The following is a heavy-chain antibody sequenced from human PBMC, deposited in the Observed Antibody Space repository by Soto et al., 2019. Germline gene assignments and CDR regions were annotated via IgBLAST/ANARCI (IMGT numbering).Heavy chain of an antibody. CDR1: GGSISSSSYY. CDR2: IYYSGST. Sequence: QLQLQESGPGLVKPSETLSLTCTVSGGSISSSSYYWGWIRQPPGKGLEWIGSIYYSGSTYCNPSHNSRVNISEDTSKNQFSLRRRSVTAADTAVYYCARQGAGYYDSSGYYWYFDYWGQGTLVTVSS. D-gene: IGHD3-22*01. V-gene: IGHV4-39*01. CDR3: ARQGAGYYDSSGYYWYFDY. J-gene: IGHJ4*02.